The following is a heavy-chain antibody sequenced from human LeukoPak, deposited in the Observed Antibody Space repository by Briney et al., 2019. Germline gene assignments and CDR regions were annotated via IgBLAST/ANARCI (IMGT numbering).Heavy chain of an antibody. J-gene: IGHJ6*03. D-gene: IGHD1-26*01. CDR3: ARARVGGSPNYYFYMDV. CDR1: GFIFNSHS. Sequence: PGGSLRLSCAASGFIFNSHSMNWVRQAPGKGLEWVSSISSSSSYIYYADSVKGRFTISRDNAKTSLYLQMNSLRAEDTAVYYCARARVGGSPNYYFYMDVWGKGTTVTVSS. CDR2: ISSSSSYI. V-gene: IGHV3-21*01.